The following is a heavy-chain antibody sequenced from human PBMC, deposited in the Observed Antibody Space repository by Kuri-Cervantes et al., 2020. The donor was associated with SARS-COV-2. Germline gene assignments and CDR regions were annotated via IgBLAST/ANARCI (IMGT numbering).Heavy chain of an antibody. D-gene: IGHD3-22*01. J-gene: IGHJ3*02. CDR3: AKVRDSSGYYPDVFDI. CDR2: ISWNSGKK. V-gene: IGHV3-9*01. Sequence: SLKISCAASGFPFDDYALHWVRQAPGKGLEWVSGISWNSGKKGYADSVKGRFTISRDNAKNSLYLQMNSLGHKDTALYYCAKVRDSSGYYPDVFDIWGQGTKVTVSS. CDR1: GFPFDDYA.